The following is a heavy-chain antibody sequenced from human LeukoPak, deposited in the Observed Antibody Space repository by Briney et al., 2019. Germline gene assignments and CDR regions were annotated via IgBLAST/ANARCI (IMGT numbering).Heavy chain of an antibody. J-gene: IGHJ4*02. CDR1: GFTFSSYG. Sequence: PGGSLRLSCAASGFTFSSYGMHWVRQAPGKGLEWVAVIWYDGSNKYYADSVKGRFTISRDNSKSSLYLQMNSLRAEDTAVYYCARRGYSSGWYIDYWGQGTLVTVSS. D-gene: IGHD6-19*01. CDR3: ARRGYSSGWYIDY. V-gene: IGHV3-33*01. CDR2: IWYDGSNK.